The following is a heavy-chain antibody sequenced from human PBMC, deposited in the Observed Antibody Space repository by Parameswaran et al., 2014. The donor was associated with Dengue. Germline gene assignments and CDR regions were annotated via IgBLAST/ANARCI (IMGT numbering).Heavy chain of an antibody. J-gene: IGHJ3*02. Sequence: WIRQPPGKGLEWVSSISSSSSYIYYADSVKGRFTISRDNAKNSLYLQMNSLRAEDTAVYYCARDLGERGYSYGFIWGQGTMVTVSS. CDR3: ARDLGERGYSYGFI. V-gene: IGHV3-21*01. D-gene: IGHD5-18*01. CDR2: ISSSSSYI.